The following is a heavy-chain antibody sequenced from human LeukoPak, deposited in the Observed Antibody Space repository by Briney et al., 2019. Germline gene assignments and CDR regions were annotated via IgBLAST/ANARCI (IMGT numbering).Heavy chain of an antibody. V-gene: IGHV4-61*02. CDR3: ARERSGSYDEHFDY. D-gene: IGHD3-10*01. CDR2: IYTSGST. CDR1: GGSISSGGYY. J-gene: IGHJ4*02. Sequence: TSETLSLTCTVSGGSISSGGYYWSWIRQPAGKGLEWIGRIYTSGSTDYNPSLKSRVTISFDTSKNQFSLKLSSVTAADTAVYYCARERSGSYDEHFDYWGQGTLVTVSS.